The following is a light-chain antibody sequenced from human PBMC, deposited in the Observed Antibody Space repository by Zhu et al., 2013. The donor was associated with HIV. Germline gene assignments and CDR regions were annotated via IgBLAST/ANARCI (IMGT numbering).Light chain of an antibody. J-gene: IGKJ4*01. CDR3: QQFTGSLT. Sequence: IVLTQSPGTLSLSPGERATLSCRASQTVSSRYLAWYQQKPGQAPRLLIFAASSRASGIPDRFSGSGSGTDFTLTISRLEPEDFAVYYCQQFTGSLTFGGGTKVEIK. CDR2: AAS. CDR1: QTVSSRY. V-gene: IGKV3-20*01.